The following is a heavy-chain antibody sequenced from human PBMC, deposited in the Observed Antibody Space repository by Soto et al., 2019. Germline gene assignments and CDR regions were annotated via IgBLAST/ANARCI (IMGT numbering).Heavy chain of an antibody. Sequence: GGSLRLSCAASGFTFSSYSMNWVRQAPGKGLEWVSSISSSSSYIYYADSVKGRFTISRDNAKNSLYLQMNSLRAEDTAVYYCARDGMGYDFWSGYYINWFDPWGQGTLVTVSS. J-gene: IGHJ5*02. CDR3: ARDGMGYDFWSGYYINWFDP. D-gene: IGHD3-3*01. V-gene: IGHV3-21*01. CDR1: GFTFSSYS. CDR2: ISSSSSYI.